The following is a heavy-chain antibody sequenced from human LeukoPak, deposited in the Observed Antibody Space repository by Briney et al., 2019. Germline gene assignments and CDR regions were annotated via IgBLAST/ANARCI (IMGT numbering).Heavy chain of an antibody. J-gene: IGHJ6*02. CDR2: INHSGST. D-gene: IGHD3-10*01. CDR1: GGSFSGYY. CDR3: ARIVPMVRGVISYGMDV. Sequence: SETLSLTCAVYGGSFSGYYWSWIRQPPGKGLEWIGEINHSGSTNYNPSLKSRVTISVDTSKNQFSLKLSSVTAADTAVYYCARIVPMVRGVISYGMDVWGQGITVTVSS. V-gene: IGHV4-34*01.